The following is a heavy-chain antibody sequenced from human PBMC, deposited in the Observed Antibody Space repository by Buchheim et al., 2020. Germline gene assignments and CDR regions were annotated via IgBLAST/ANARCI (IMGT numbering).Heavy chain of an antibody. CDR3: ARGYSYGYSYFDP. J-gene: IGHJ5*02. D-gene: IGHD5-18*01. Sequence: LQLQESGPGLVKPSETLSLTCNVSGDSISRDNYYWGWIRQPPGKGLEWIGSMYYSGNTFYNPSLKSRVTISVDTSKNQIPLKVKSVTAADTAVYYCARGYSYGYSYFDPWGRGTL. V-gene: IGHV4-39*06. CDR2: MYYSGNT. CDR1: GDSISRDNYY.